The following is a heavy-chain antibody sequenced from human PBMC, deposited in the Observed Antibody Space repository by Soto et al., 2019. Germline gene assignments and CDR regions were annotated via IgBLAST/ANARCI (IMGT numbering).Heavy chain of an antibody. Sequence: SETLSLTCAVYGGSFSGYYWSWIRQPPGKGLEWIGEINRSGSTNYNPSLKSRVTISVDTSKNQFSLKLSSVTAADTAVYYCARGDIVVVVAATARPTYFDYWGQGTLVTVSS. D-gene: IGHD2-15*01. CDR1: GGSFSGYY. CDR2: INRSGST. CDR3: ARGDIVVVVAATARPTYFDY. V-gene: IGHV4-34*01. J-gene: IGHJ4*02.